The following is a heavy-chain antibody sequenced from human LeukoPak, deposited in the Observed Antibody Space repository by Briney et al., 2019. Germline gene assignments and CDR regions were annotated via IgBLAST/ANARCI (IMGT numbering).Heavy chain of an antibody. CDR1: GGSTSSYY. J-gene: IGHJ4*02. Sequence: PSETLSLTCTVPGGSTSSYYWSWIRQPAGKGLEWIGRIYTSGSTNYNPSLKSRVTMSVDTSKNQFSLKLSSVTAADTAVYYCARGGSITMIVMGGEGIFDYWGQGTLVTVSS. D-gene: IGHD3-22*01. CDR2: IYTSGST. V-gene: IGHV4-4*07. CDR3: ARGGSITMIVMGGEGIFDY.